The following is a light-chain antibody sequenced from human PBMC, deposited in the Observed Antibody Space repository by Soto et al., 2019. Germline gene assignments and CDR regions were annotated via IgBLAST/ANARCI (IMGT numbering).Light chain of an antibody. CDR1: QGISSY. CDR2: AAS. J-gene: IGKJ3*01. Sequence: AIRMTQSPSSLSASTGDRVTITFLASQGISSYLAWYQQKPGKAPKLLIYAASTLQSGVPSRFSGSGSGTDFTLTISCLQSEDFATYYCQQYYSYPPIFGPGTKVDIK. V-gene: IGKV1-8*01. CDR3: QQYYSYPPI.